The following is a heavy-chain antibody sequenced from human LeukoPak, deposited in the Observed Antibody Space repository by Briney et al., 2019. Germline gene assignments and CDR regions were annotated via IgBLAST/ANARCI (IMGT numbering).Heavy chain of an antibody. CDR3: ARGNSGYDLYYFGY. CDR1: GYTFTSYD. V-gene: IGHV1-8*01. Sequence: ASVKVSCKASGYTFTSYDINWVRQATGQGLEWMGWMNPNSGNTGYAQKFQGRVTMTRNTSISTAYIELSSLRSEDTAVYYCARGNSGYDLYYFGYWGQGTLVTVSS. CDR2: MNPNSGNT. J-gene: IGHJ4*02. D-gene: IGHD5-12*01.